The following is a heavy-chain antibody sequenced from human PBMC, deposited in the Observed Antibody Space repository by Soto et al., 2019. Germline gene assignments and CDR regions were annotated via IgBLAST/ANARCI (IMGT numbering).Heavy chain of an antibody. CDR1: GASVSSYH. Sequence: SEALSLSCAVSGASVSSYHCRWMRQTARKGEERIGRVQMSGTTEYKHSLKTRVTMSLDTSRNEVSLTMTSLTAADTAVYFCAKDFSTMRWFDPWGQGILVTVSS. V-gene: IGHV4-4*07. CDR3: AKDFSTMRWFDP. CDR2: VQMSGTT. J-gene: IGHJ5*02. D-gene: IGHD1-1*01.